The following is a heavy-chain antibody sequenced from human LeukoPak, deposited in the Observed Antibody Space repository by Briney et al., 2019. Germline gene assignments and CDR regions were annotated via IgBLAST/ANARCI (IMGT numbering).Heavy chain of an antibody. Sequence: GGSLRLSCAASGFTFSSYSMNWVRQAPGKGLEWVSYISSSSSTIYYADSVKGRFTISRDNAKNSLYLQMNSLRAEDTAVYSCAREGGYGDYEFDYWGQGTLVTVSS. CDR1: GFTFSSYS. D-gene: IGHD4-17*01. J-gene: IGHJ4*02. CDR2: ISSSSSTI. V-gene: IGHV3-48*01. CDR3: AREGGYGDYEFDY.